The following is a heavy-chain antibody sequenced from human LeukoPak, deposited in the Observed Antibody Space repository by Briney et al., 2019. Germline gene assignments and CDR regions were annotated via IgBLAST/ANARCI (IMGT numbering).Heavy chain of an antibody. V-gene: IGHV1-18*01. CDR3: ARERAAADDRYYFDY. CDR1: GYTLTGYG. Sequence: GASVKVSCKASGYTLTGYGLSWVRQAPGQGLEWMGWISAYNGNTNYAQKLQGRVTMTTDTSTSTAYMELRSLRSDDTAVYYCARERAAADDRYYFDYWGQGTQVTVSS. J-gene: IGHJ4*02. D-gene: IGHD6-13*01. CDR2: ISAYNGNT.